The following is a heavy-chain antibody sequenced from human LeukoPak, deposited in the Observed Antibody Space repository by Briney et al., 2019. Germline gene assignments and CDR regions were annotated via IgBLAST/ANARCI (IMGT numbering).Heavy chain of an antibody. D-gene: IGHD3-10*01. V-gene: IGHV2-5*02. Sequence: SGPTLVKPTPTLTLTCTFSGFSLRTRGVGVGRIRQPPGKALEWLSLIYWDDDKRYSTSLKSRLTITKDTSKKHEVLTMTNMDPVDTATYYCAHSSLVRGVIISNFDYWGQGTLVTVSS. J-gene: IGHJ4*02. CDR1: GFSLRTRGVG. CDR2: IYWDDDK. CDR3: AHSSLVRGVIISNFDY.